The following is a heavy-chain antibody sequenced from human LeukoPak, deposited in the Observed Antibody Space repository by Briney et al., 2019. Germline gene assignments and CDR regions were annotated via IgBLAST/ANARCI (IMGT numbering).Heavy chain of an antibody. J-gene: IGHJ6*03. CDR2: ISGSGGST. D-gene: IGHD3-3*01. CDR1: GFTFSSYA. Sequence: PGGSLRLSCAASGFTFSSYAMSWVRQAPGKGLEWVSAISGSGGSTYYAYSVKGRFTISRDNSKNTLYLQMNSLRAEDTAVYYCAKPGHDFWSGYPPNYYYYMDVWGKGTTVTVSS. CDR3: AKPGHDFWSGYPPNYYYYMDV. V-gene: IGHV3-23*01.